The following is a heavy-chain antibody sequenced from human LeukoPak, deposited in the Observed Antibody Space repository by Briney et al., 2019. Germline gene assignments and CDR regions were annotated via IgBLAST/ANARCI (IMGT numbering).Heavy chain of an antibody. J-gene: IGHJ6*02. Sequence: GGSLRLSCAASGFTFSSYAMSWVRQAPGKGLEWVSAISGSGGSTYYADSVKGRFTISRDNSKNTLYLQMNSLRAEDTAVYYCAKDPPRLDPYSYGMDVWGQGTTVTVSS. CDR3: AKDPPRLDPYSYGMDV. V-gene: IGHV3-23*01. CDR2: ISGSGGST. CDR1: GFTFSSYA. D-gene: IGHD3-16*01.